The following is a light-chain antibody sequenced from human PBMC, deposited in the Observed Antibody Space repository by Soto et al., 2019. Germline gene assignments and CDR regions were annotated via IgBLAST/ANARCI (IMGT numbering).Light chain of an antibody. CDR1: SSDVGRYNY. V-gene: IGLV2-8*01. CDR3: TSYTGSNVV. CDR2: EVT. Sequence: QSALTQPPSASGSPGQSVTISCIGTSSDVGRYNYVSWYQQHPGKAPKLMIYEVTKRPSGVPDRFSGSKSGNTASLSVSGLQAEDEADYYCTSYTGSNVVFGGGTKVTVL. J-gene: IGLJ2*01.